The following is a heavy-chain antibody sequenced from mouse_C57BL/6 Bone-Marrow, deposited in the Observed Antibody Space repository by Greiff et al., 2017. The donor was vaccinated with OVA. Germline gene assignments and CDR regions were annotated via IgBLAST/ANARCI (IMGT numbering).Heavy chain of an antibody. J-gene: IGHJ2*01. V-gene: IGHV1-63*01. Sequence: VQLQQSGAELVRPGTSVKMSCKASGYTFTNYWIGWAKQRPGHGLEWIGDIYPGGGYTNYNEKFKGKATLTADKSSSTAYMQFSSLTAEDSAIYYCAREGDYDEGGSFDYGGQGTTLTVSS. CDR2: IYPGGGYT. CDR1: GYTFTNYW. CDR3: AREGDYDEGGSFDY. D-gene: IGHD2-4*01.